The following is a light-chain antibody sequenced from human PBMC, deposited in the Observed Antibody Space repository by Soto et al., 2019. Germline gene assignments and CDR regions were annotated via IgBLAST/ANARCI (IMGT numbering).Light chain of an antibody. CDR1: QSVSSNY. CDR2: GAT. J-gene: IGKJ1*01. V-gene: IGKV3-20*01. CDR3: QQYSNSPRS. Sequence: EIVLTQSPGTLSLSPGERATLSCRASQSVSSNYLAWYQQTPGQAPRLLMYGATSRATGIPDRFSGSGSGTDFTLTISRLEPEDFAVYYCQQYSNSPRSFGQGTKVEIK.